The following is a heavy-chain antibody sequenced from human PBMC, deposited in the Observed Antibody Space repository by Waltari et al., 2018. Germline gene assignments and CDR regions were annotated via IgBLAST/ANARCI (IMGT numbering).Heavy chain of an antibody. CDR2: IIPIFGTA. V-gene: IGHV1-69*01. J-gene: IGHJ3*02. D-gene: IGHD2-15*01. Sequence: QVQLVQSGAEVKKPRSSVTVACKASGGTFSSYSISRVRQAPGQGLEWMGGIIPIFGTANYAQKFQGRVTITADESTSTAYMELSSLRSEDTAVYYCARGEGCSGGSCYQDAFDIWGQGTMVTVSS. CDR3: ARGEGCSGGSCYQDAFDI. CDR1: GGTFSSYS.